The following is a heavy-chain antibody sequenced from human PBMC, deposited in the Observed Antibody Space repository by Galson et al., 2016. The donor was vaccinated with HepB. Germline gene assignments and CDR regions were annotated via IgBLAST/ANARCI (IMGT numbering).Heavy chain of an antibody. CDR3: ARDAPILRFLYGMDV. D-gene: IGHD3-3*01. CDR2: ISSSSSYI. V-gene: IGHV3-21*01. J-gene: IGHJ6*02. Sequence: SLRLSCAASGFTFSTYSMNWVRQAPGKGLEWVSFISSSSSYIYYADSVKGRFTISRDNAKNSLYLQINGLRAEDTAVYYCARDAPILRFLYGMDVWGRGTLVTVS. CDR1: GFTFSTYS.